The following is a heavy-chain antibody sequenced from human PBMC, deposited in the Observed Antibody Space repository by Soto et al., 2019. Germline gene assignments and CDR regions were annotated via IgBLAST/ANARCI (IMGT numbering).Heavy chain of an antibody. Sequence: SGPTLVNPTQTLTLTCTFSGFSLSTSGVGVGWIRQPPGKALEWLALIYWDDDKRYSPSLKSRLTITKDTSKNQVVLTMTNMDPVDTATYYCARIFDWTEGKEFDPWGQGNLVTVSS. D-gene: IGHD3-9*01. J-gene: IGHJ5*02. CDR3: ARIFDWTEGKEFDP. V-gene: IGHV2-5*02. CDR1: GFSLSTSGVG. CDR2: IYWDDDK.